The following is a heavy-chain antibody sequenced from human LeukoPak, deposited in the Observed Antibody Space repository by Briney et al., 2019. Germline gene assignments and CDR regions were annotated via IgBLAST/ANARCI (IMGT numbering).Heavy chain of an antibody. Sequence: GGSLRLSCTVSGFTVSIYSMSWVRQAPGKGLEWVSFIYSGGNTHYSDSVKGRFTISRDNSKNTLYLQMNSLRAEDTAVYYCARRAGEYSHPYDYWGQGTLVTVSS. CDR1: GFTVSIYS. CDR3: ARRAGEYSHPYDY. CDR2: IYSGGNT. V-gene: IGHV3-53*01. D-gene: IGHD4-17*01. J-gene: IGHJ4*02.